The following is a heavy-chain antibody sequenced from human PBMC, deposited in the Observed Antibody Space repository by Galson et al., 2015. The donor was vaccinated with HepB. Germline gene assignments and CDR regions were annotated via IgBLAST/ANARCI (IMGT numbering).Heavy chain of an antibody. CDR2: ISVRGDST. D-gene: IGHD1-1*01. Sequence: SLRLSCAASGFTFSSLGMTWVREAPGKGLECVSAISVRGDSTDYADSVKGRFTISRGNSKNMLYLQMNNLRAEDTAVYYCVKGTTNIDNWGQGTLVTVSS. CDR3: VKGTTNIDN. V-gene: IGHV3-23*01. CDR1: GFTFSSLG. J-gene: IGHJ4*02.